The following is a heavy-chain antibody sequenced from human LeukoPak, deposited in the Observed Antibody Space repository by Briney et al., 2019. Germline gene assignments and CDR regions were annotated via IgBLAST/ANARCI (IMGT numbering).Heavy chain of an antibody. CDR3: ARDRPFYDSSGYYWGGYYMDV. CDR1: GYTSTNYG. J-gene: IGHJ6*03. Sequence: ASVKVSCKASGYTSTNYGISWVRQAPGQGLEWMGWISINRGNTNYAQKLQGRVTMTTDTSTSTAYMELRSLRSDDTAVYYCARDRPFYDSSGYYWGGYYMDVWGKGTTVTISS. D-gene: IGHD3-22*01. V-gene: IGHV1-18*01. CDR2: ISINRGNT.